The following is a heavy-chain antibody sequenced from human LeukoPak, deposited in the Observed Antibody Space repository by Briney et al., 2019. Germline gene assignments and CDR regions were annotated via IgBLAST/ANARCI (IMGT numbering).Heavy chain of an antibody. Sequence: GESLKISCKGSGYSFTSYWIGWVRQMPGKGLEWMGIIYPGDSDTRYSPSFQGQVTISADKSISTAYLQWSSLKASDTAMYYCARAIYGSGTRKYFDYWGQGTLVTVSS. CDR2: IYPGDSDT. V-gene: IGHV5-51*01. D-gene: IGHD3-10*01. J-gene: IGHJ4*02. CDR3: ARAIYGSGTRKYFDY. CDR1: GYSFTSYW.